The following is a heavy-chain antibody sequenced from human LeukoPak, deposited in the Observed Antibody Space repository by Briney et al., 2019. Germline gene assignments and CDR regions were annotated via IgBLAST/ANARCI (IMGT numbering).Heavy chain of an antibody. V-gene: IGHV4-31*03. CDR1: GGSISSGGYY. Sequence: SETLSLTCTVSGGSISSGGYYWSWIRQHPGKGLEWIGYIYYSGSTYYNPSLKSRVTISVDTSKNQFSLKLSSVTAADTAVYYCAREMVRGVSVDVWGQGTTVTVSS. J-gene: IGHJ6*02. D-gene: IGHD3-10*01. CDR2: IYYSGST. CDR3: AREMVRGVSVDV.